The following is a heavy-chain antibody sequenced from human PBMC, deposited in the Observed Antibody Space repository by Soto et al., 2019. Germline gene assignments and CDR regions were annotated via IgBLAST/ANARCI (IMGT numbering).Heavy chain of an antibody. CDR3: ASAGGLGAVAADY. D-gene: IGHD6-19*01. CDR2: IYHSGST. V-gene: IGHV4-30-2*01. CDR1: GGSISSGGYS. Sequence: QLQLQESGSGLVKPSQTLSLTCAVSGGSISSGGYSWSWIRQPPGKGLEWIGYIYHSGSTYYNPSHKSRLTISVDRSKTQFSRKLSSVTAADTAVYYGASAGGLGAVAADYWGQGTLVTVSS. J-gene: IGHJ4*02.